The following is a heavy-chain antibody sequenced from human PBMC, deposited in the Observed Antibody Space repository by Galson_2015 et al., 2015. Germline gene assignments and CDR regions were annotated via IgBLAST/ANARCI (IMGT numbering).Heavy chain of an antibody. CDR2: MSYDGTFI. D-gene: IGHD5-24*01. CDR3: AKLMPRCLQFGAFDM. CDR1: GFTFSIHG. Sequence: SLRLSCATSGFTFSIHGMTWVRQPPGKGLEWVAAMSYDGTFIYYADSLKGRFTISRDNSRGIVYLQMNSLRAEDTAVYYCAKLMPRCLQFGAFDMWGQGTRVTVAS. J-gene: IGHJ3*02. V-gene: IGHV3-30*18.